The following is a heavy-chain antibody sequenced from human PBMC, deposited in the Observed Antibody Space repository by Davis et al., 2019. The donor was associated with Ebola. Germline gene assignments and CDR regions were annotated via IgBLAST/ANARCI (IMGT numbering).Heavy chain of an antibody. J-gene: IGHJ5*01. Sequence: MPSETLSLTCAVYGGSFSGYYWSWIRQPPGKGLEWIGEINHSGSTNYNPSLKSRVTISVDTSKNQFSLNVMSVTAADTAVYYCARGARYISGWFDYWGQGTLVTVSS. CDR2: INHSGST. CDR1: GGSFSGYY. CDR3: ARGARYISGWFDY. D-gene: IGHD6-19*01. V-gene: IGHV4-34*01.